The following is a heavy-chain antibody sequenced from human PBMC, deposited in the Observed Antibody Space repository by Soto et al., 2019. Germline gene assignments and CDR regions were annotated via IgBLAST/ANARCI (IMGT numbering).Heavy chain of an antibody. CDR3: ARVGYGDLAQ. CDR1: GFSFTSYA. Sequence: GGSLSLSCVASGFSFTSYAMAWVRQAPGMGLEWVCTVTLSGDYTYYADPVKGRFTISRDNSKNTVYLQLSSLRADDTAVYYCARVGYGDLAQWGQGTWVTVSS. V-gene: IGHV3-23*01. CDR2: VTLSGDYT. D-gene: IGHD4-17*01. J-gene: IGHJ4*02.